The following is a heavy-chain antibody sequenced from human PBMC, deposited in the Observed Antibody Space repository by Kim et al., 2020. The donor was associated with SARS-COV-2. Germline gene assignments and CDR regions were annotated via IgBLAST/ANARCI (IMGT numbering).Heavy chain of an antibody. CDR1: GYTFTSYG. CDR3: ARDPGQQQLVLAYLYYYGMYV. CDR2: ISAYNGNT. D-gene: IGHD6-13*01. V-gene: IGHV1-18*04. Sequence: ASVKVSCKASGYTFTSYGISWVRQAPGQGLEWMGWISAYNGNTNYAQKLQGRVTMTTDTSTSTAYMELRSLRSDDTAVYYCARDPGQQQLVLAYLYYYGMYVWGQGTTVTVSS. J-gene: IGHJ6*02.